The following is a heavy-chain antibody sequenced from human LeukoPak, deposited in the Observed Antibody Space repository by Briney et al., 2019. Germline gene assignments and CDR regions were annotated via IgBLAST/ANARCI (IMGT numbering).Heavy chain of an antibody. CDR1: GFTFSNAW. CDR2: IKSKTDGGTT. D-gene: IGHD1-26*01. V-gene: IGHV3-15*01. CDR3: TTVNSGSYYSDY. J-gene: IGHJ4*02. Sequence: AGESLRLSCAASGFTFSNAWMSWVRQAPGKGLEWVGRIKSKTDGGTTEYAAPVKGRLTISRDDSENTLYLQMNSLKTEDTAVYYCTTVNSGSYYSDYWGQGTLVTVSS.